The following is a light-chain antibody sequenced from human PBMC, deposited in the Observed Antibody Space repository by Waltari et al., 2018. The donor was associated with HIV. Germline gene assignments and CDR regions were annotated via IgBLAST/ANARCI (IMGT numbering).Light chain of an antibody. CDR2: SAY. CDR3: QQSYGSPFN. Sequence: DIQMTQSPSSLSASLGDSVVITCRASQDISTYLNWYQQKPGKAPVLLVYSAYTLQPGAPSRFRGAGSGRDFSLSISGLQTEDFATYFCQQSYGSPFNFGPGT. J-gene: IGKJ3*01. V-gene: IGKV1-39*01. CDR1: QDISTY.